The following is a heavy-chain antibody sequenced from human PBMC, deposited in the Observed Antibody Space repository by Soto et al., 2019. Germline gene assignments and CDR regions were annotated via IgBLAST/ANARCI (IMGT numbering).Heavy chain of an antibody. V-gene: IGHV4-31*03. D-gene: IGHD6-6*01. Sequence: QVQLQESGPGLVKPSQTLSLTCTVSGASMSSGGYYWTWIRQSPGKGLEWIGYNYYSGSTYYNPSLESRVAISLDTSRSQFSLTLHSVTAADTAIYYCARDRHNNFFDPWGQGTLVTVSS. CDR2: NYYSGST. J-gene: IGHJ5*02. CDR1: GASMSSGGYY. CDR3: ARDRHNNFFDP.